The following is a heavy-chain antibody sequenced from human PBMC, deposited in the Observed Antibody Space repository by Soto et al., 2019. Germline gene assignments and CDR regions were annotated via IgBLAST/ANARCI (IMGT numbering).Heavy chain of an antibody. V-gene: IGHV4-30-4*01. D-gene: IGHD3-10*01. Sequence: QVQLQESGPGLVKPSQTLSLTCTVSGGSISSGDYYWSWIRQPPGKGLEWIGYIYYSGSTYYNPSLKSRVTLSVDTSKNQFSLTLSSVPAADTAVYYCARSTLNYYGSGSYWVDYWGQGTLVTVSS. CDR3: ARSTLNYYGSGSYWVDY. CDR2: IYYSGST. J-gene: IGHJ4*02. CDR1: GGSISSGDYY.